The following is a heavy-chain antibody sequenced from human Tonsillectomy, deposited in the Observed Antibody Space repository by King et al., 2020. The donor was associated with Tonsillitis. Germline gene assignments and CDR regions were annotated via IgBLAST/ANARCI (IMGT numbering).Heavy chain of an antibody. CDR3: ARGAGWYDY. J-gene: IGHJ4*02. Sequence: VQLQESGPGLVKPSETLSLTCTVSGDSISSGYWSWLRPPPGEGLEWIAYINNNGRINYNPSLKGRAAISIDPSKSQFSLKLTSVTTADTAVYYCARGAGWYDYWGQGTLVAVSS. V-gene: IGHV4-59*01. CDR2: INNNGRI. CDR1: GDSISSGY. D-gene: IGHD6-19*01.